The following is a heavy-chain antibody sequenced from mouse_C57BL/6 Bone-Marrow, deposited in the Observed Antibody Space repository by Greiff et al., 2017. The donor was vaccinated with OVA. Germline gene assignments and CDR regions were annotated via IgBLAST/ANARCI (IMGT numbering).Heavy chain of an antibody. D-gene: IGHD2-1*01. J-gene: IGHJ3*01. CDR3: GGRDGNLPWFAV. CDR2: ISSGGSYT. Sequence: EVQRVESGGDLVKPGGSLKLSCAASGFTFSSYGMSWVRQTPDTRLEWVATISSGGSYTYYPDSVKGRVTIAKDNAKNTLYLQLSSLKSEDTAMFYCGGRDGNLPWFAVWGQGTLVTVSA. V-gene: IGHV5-6*01. CDR1: GFTFSSYG.